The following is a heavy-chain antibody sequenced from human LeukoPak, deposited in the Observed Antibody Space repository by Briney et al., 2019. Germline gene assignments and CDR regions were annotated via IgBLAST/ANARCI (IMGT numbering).Heavy chain of an antibody. V-gene: IGHV1-46*01. J-gene: IGHJ4*02. CDR3: ARDDSSGPQVY. CDR1: GYTFSSYY. Sequence: SVKVSCKASGYTFSSYYMHWVRQAPGQGLEWMGIINPSGGSTKYAQKLQGRVTMTRDTSTSTVYMELSSLRSEDTAVYYCARDDSSGPQVYWGQGTLVTVSS. CDR2: INPSGGST. D-gene: IGHD3-22*01.